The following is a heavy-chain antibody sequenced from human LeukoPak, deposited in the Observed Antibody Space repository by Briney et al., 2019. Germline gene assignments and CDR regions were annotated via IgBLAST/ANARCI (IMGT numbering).Heavy chain of an antibody. Sequence: GGSLRLCCAASGFTFSRSWMHWVRQAPGKGLVWVSRVNSDGSTTRYADSVKGRFTISRDNAKNTLYLQMNSLRAEDTAVYYCARDRGAYSYYYYGVDVWGQGTTVTVSS. J-gene: IGHJ6*02. D-gene: IGHD1-1*01. V-gene: IGHV3-74*01. CDR2: VNSDGSTT. CDR1: GFTFSRSW. CDR3: ARDRGAYSYYYYGVDV.